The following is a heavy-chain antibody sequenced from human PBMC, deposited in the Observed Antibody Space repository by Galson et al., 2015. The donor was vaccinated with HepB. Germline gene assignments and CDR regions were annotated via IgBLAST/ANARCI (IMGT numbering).Heavy chain of an antibody. CDR2: IYSGGST. D-gene: IGHD1-26*01. J-gene: IGHJ4*02. CDR3: ARGGEGDLDFQY. V-gene: IGHV3-66*02. CDR1: GFSVSKSY. Sequence: SLRLSCAASGFSVSKSYMSWVRQVPGKGLEWVSIIYSGGSTYYAESVKGRFTISRDNSRNTLYLQMNSLRGEDTAVYYCARGGEGDLDFQYWGQGIVVTVSS.